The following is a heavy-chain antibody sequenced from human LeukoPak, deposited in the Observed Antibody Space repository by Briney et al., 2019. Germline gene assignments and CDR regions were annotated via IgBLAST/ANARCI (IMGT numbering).Heavy chain of an antibody. Sequence: GESLQISCKGSGYTICSFSTHWIGWVRQMPGKGLGWMGIIYPADSDTRYSPSFQGQVTISADKSISTAYLQWTSLKASDTAMYYCARRYSTPERYFDSWGQGTLVTVSS. CDR2: IYPADSDT. V-gene: IGHV5-51*01. CDR3: ARRYSTPERYFDS. CDR1: GYTICSFSTHW. D-gene: IGHD4-11*01. J-gene: IGHJ4*02.